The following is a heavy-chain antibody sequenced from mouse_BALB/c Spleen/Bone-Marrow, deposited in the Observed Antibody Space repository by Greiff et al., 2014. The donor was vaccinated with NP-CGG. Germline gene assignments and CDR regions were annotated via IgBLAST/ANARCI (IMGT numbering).Heavy chain of an antibody. CDR2: ISYDGSN. CDR3: ARAGYGNFYAMDY. CDR1: GYSITSGYY. V-gene: IGHV3-6*02. Sequence: EVQLVESGPGLVKPSRSLSLTCSVTGYSITSGYYWNWIRQFPGNKLEWMGYISYDGSNNYNPSLKNRISITRDTSKNQFFLKLNSVTTEDTATYYCARAGYGNFYAMDYWGQGTSVTVSS. J-gene: IGHJ4*01. D-gene: IGHD2-10*02.